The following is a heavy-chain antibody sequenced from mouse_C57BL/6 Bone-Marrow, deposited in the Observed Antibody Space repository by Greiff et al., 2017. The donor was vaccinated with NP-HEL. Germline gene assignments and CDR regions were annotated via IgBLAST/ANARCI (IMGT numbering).Heavy chain of an antibody. D-gene: IGHD4-1*01. CDR2: IYPGDGDN. Sequence: QVQLQQSGPELVKPGASVKISCTASGYAFSSSWMNWVKQRPGKGLEWIGRIYPGDGDNNYNGKFKGQATLTADKSSSTAFMQLRRLTSEYSAFDFCGRRILGDYWGQGTSVTVSS. V-gene: IGHV1-82*01. CDR3: GRRILGDY. CDR1: GYAFSSSW. J-gene: IGHJ4*01.